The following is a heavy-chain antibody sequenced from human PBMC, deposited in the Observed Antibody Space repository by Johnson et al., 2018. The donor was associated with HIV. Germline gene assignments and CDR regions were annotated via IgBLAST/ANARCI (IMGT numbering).Heavy chain of an antibody. V-gene: IGHV3-66*01. CDR3: ARACRDGYTCDAFDI. Sequence: VQLVESGGGLVQSGGSLRLSCAASGFTVSSNYMSWVRQAPGKGLEWVSVIYSGGSTYYADSVKGRFTISRDNSKNTLYLQMNSLRAEDTAVYYCARACRDGYTCDAFDIWGQGTMVTVSS. J-gene: IGHJ3*02. CDR2: IYSGGST. D-gene: IGHD5-24*01. CDR1: GFTVSSNY.